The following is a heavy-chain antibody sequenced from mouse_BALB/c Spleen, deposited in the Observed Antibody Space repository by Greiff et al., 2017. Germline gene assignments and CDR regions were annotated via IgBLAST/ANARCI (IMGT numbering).Heavy chain of an antibody. CDR2: INPYNGAT. V-gene: IGHV1-31*01. J-gene: IGHJ3*01. D-gene: IGHD2-3*01. CDR1: GYSFTGYY. CDR3: ARGDGYYDWFAY. Sequence: EVQLQQSGPELVKPGASVKISCKASGYSFTGYYMHWVKQSHVKSLEWIGRINPYNGATSYNQNFKDKASLTVDKSSSTAYMELHSLTSEDSAVYYCARGDGYYDWFAYWGQGTLVTVSA.